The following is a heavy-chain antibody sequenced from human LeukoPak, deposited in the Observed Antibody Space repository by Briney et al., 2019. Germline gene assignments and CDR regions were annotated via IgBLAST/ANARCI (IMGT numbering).Heavy chain of an antibody. CDR2: IIPIFGTA. J-gene: IGHJ4*02. Sequence: SVKVSCKASGGTFSSYAISWVRQAPGQGLEWLGGIIPIFGTANYAQKFQGRVTITADKSTSTAYMELSSLRSEDTAVYYCAREKGCSSTSCPYYFDYWGQGTLVTVSS. D-gene: IGHD2-2*01. CDR1: GGTFSSYA. V-gene: IGHV1-69*06. CDR3: AREKGCSSTSCPYYFDY.